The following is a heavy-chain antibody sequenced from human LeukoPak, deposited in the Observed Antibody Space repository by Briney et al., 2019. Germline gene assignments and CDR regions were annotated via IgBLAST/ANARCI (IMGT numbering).Heavy chain of an antibody. D-gene: IGHD3-3*01. V-gene: IGHV4-61*02. CDR2: IYASGTT. J-gene: IGHJ4*02. Sequence: PSQTLSLTCTVSGGSITSGGDYYWSWIRQPAGKGLEWIGRIYASGTTNYNPSLKSRVTTSIDMSKNQFSLKLSSVTAADTAVYCCARGYNSWSSLDYWGQGTLVTVSS. CDR1: GGSITSGGDYY. CDR3: ARGYNSWSSLDY.